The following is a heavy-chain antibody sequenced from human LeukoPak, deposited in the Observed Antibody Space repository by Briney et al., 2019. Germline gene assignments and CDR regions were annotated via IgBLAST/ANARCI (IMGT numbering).Heavy chain of an antibody. V-gene: IGHV1-2*06. CDR3: ARNFDMKGFDP. D-gene: IGHD3-9*01. CDR1: GYTFTGYY. CDR2: INSDSGFT. J-gene: IGHJ5*02. Sequence: ASVKVSWKASGYTFTGYYMNWVRHAPGQGLEWMGRINSDSGFTKYAQKFQGRVTMTRDTSITTVYMDLPRLTSDDTAVYYCARNFDMKGFDPWGQGTLVTVAS.